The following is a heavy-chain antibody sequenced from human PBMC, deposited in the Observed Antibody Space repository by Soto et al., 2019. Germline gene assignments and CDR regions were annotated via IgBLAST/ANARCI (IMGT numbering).Heavy chain of an antibody. CDR1: GYTFTSYA. D-gene: IGHD2-2*01. CDR2: INAGNGNT. V-gene: IGHV1-3*01. CDR3: ARVGYCSSTSCYYFDY. J-gene: IGHJ4*02. Sequence: QVPLVQSGAEVKKPGASVKVSCKASGYTFTSYAMHWVRQAPGQRLEWMGWINAGNGNTKYSQKFQGRVTITRDTSASTAYMELSSLRSEDTAVYYCARVGYCSSTSCYYFDYWGQGTLVTVSS.